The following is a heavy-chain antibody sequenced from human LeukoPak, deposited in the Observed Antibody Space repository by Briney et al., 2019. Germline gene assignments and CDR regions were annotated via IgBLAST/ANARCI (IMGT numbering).Heavy chain of an antibody. D-gene: IGHD6-13*01. CDR3: ASSSSSWAYYYGMDV. Sequence: SETLSLTCTVSGGSISSYYWSWIRHPAGKGLELIGRIYTSGSTNYNPSLKSRVTMSVDTSKNQFSLKLSSVTAADTAVYYCASSSSSWAYYYGMDVWGQGTTVTVSS. CDR1: GGSISSYY. J-gene: IGHJ6*02. V-gene: IGHV4-4*07. CDR2: IYTSGST.